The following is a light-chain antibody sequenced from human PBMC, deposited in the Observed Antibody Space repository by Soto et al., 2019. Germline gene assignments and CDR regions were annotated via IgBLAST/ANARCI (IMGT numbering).Light chain of an antibody. CDR1: SSDVGGYDY. CDR2: DVN. V-gene: IGLV2-14*03. J-gene: IGLJ2*01. CDR3: NSYSTSSTPLV. Sequence: QSALTQPASVSGSPGQSITISCTGTSSDVGGYDYVSWYQQHPDKAPRLMIYDVNNRPSGVSNRFSGSKSGNTASLTISGLQAEDEADYYCNSYSTSSTPLVFGGGTKVTVL.